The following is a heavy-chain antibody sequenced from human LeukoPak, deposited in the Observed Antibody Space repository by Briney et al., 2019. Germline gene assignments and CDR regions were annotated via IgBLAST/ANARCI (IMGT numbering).Heavy chain of an antibody. J-gene: IGHJ4*02. CDR1: GYTFTSYG. D-gene: IGHD3-22*01. Sequence: ASVKVSCKASGYTFTSYGISWVRQATGQGLEWMGWISAYNGNTNYAQKLQGRVTMTTDTSTSTAYMELRSLRSDDTAVYYCARESRGYYDSSGYYWDYWGQGTLVTVSS. V-gene: IGHV1-18*01. CDR3: ARESRGYYDSSGYYWDY. CDR2: ISAYNGNT.